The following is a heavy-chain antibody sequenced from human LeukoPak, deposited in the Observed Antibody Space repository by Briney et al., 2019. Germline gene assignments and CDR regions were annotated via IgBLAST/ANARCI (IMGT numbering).Heavy chain of an antibody. CDR1: GYTFTSYG. D-gene: IGHD3-22*01. Sequence: ASVKVSCKASGYTFTSYGISWVRQAPGQGLEWMGWISAYNGNTNYAQKLQGRVTMTTDTSTSTAYMELRSLRSDDTAVYYCARVGVYYDSSQXKYYFDYWGQGTLVTVSS. J-gene: IGHJ4*02. V-gene: IGHV1-18*01. CDR3: ARVGVYYDSSQXKYYFDY. CDR2: ISAYNGNT.